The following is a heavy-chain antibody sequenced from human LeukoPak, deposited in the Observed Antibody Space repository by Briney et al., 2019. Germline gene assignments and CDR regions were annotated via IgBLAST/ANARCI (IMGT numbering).Heavy chain of an antibody. CDR3: AKDEGIAAAGTGRYFDY. CDR1: GFTFSSYG. J-gene: IGHJ4*02. CDR2: ISYDGSNK. V-gene: IGHV3-30*18. Sequence: GGSLRLSCAASGFTFSSYGMHWVRQAPGKGLEWVAVISYDGSNKYYADSVKGRFTISRDNSKNTLYLQMNSLRAEDTAVYYCAKDEGIAAAGTGRYFDYWGQGTLVTVSS. D-gene: IGHD6-13*01.